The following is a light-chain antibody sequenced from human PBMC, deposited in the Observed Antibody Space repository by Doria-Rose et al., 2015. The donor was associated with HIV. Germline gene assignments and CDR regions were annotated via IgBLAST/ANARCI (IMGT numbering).Light chain of an antibody. CDR1: QSLLYTSKNY. Sequence: VLTQPPASLGMSLGERATLNCKSNQSLLYTSKNYLAWYQQNPGQPPRLLMYWASTRQSGVHARFSGSGSGTDYSLTISSLAAEDVAVYYCQQYYDTPSYGPGTTVNIK. CDR3: QQYYDTPS. J-gene: IGKJ3*01. CDR2: WAS. V-gene: IGKV4-1*01.